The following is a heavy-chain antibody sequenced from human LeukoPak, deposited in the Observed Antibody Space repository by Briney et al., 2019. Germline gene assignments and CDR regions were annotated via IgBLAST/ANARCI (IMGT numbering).Heavy chain of an antibody. Sequence: GSLRLSCAVSGLTFTNAWMSWVRQAPGKGLEWIGSIYHSGSAHYNPSLKSRVTISVETSKNQFSLNMYSVTAADTAVYYCARDPRWLTPDCTSTSCYESYFGPWGQGTLVTVSS. CDR3: ARDPRWLTPDCTSTSCYESYFGP. D-gene: IGHD2-2*01. CDR1: GLTFTNAW. CDR2: IYHSGSA. J-gene: IGHJ5*02. V-gene: IGHV4-4*02.